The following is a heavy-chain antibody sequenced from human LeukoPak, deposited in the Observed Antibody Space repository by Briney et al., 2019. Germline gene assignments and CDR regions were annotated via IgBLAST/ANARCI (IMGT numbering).Heavy chain of an antibody. J-gene: IGHJ4*02. CDR1: GGSISTYY. CDR2: IYYTGST. CDR3: ARFQGYSYGLDLDY. D-gene: IGHD5-18*01. V-gene: IGHV4-59*08. Sequence: PSETLSLTCTVSGGSISTYYWTWIRQSPDKGLEWIGYIYYTGSTSYNPSLKSRATISVDTSKNQFSLNLSSVTAADTAVYYCARFQGYSYGLDLDYWGQETLVTVSS.